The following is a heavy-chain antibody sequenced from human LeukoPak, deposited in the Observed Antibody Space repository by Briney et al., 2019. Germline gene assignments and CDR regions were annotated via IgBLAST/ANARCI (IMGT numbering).Heavy chain of an antibody. CDR2: INPNSGGT. V-gene: IGHV1-2*02. J-gene: IGHJ5*02. D-gene: IGHD2-2*01. CDR1: GYTFTGYY. Sequence: ASVKVSCKASGYTFTGYYMHWVRQAPGQGLEWVGWINPNSGGTNYAQKFQGRVTMTRDTSISTAYMELSRLRSDDTAVYYCAREGIVVVPAGFDPWGQGTLVTVSS. CDR3: AREGIVVVPAGFDP.